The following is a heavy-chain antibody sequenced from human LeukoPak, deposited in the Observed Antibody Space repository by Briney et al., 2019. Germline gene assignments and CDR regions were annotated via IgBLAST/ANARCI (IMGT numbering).Heavy chain of an antibody. D-gene: IGHD1-26*01. CDR1: GYTFTSYD. CDR2: MNPNSGNT. J-gene: IGHJ5*02. V-gene: IGHV1-8*02. CDR3: ARAFGVGASRDNWFDP. Sequence: ASVKVSCKASGYTFTSYDINWVRQATGQGLEWMGWMNPNSGNTGYAQKFQGRVTMTRDTSTSTVYMELSSLRSEDTAVYYCARAFGVGASRDNWFDPWGQGTLVTVSS.